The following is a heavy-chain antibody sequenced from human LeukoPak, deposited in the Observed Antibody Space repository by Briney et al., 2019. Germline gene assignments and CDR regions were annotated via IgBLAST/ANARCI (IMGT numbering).Heavy chain of an antibody. D-gene: IGHD5-18*01. Sequence: GGSLRLSCAASGFTFSSYGMHWVRQAPGKRLEWVAFIRYDGSNKYYADSVKGRFTISRDNSKNTLYLQMNSLKTEDTAVYYCTTDPRGYSYGYPSVLDQFDYWGQGTLVTVSS. V-gene: IGHV3-30*02. CDR2: IRYDGSNK. J-gene: IGHJ4*02. CDR1: GFTFSSYG. CDR3: TTDPRGYSYGYPSVLDQFDY.